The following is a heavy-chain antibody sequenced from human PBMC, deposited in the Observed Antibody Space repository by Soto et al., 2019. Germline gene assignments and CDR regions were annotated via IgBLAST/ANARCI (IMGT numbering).Heavy chain of an antibody. J-gene: IGHJ5*02. Sequence: PSETLSLTCTVSGYSISSGDYYWSWIRQPPGKGLEWIGYIYYSGSTFYNPSLKSRLTISVDTSKNQFSLKLSSVTAADTAVYYCARDRPDGARLAPWGQGTLVTVSS. V-gene: IGHV4-30-4*01. CDR3: ARDRPDGARLAP. CDR1: GYSISSGDYY. CDR2: IYYSGST.